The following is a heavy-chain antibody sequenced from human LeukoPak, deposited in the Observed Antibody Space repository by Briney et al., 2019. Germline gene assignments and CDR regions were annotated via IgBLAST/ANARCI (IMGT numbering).Heavy chain of an antibody. CDR3: ARRLLYYYDSSGSDAFDI. V-gene: IGHV3-20*04. CDR1: GFTFDDYG. J-gene: IGHJ3*02. Sequence: GGSLRPSCAASGFTFDDYGMSWVRQAPGKGLEWVSGINWNGGNTGYADSVKGRFTISRDNAKNSLYLQMNSLRAEDTALYYCARRLLYYYDSSGSDAFDIWGQGTMVTVSS. CDR2: INWNGGNT. D-gene: IGHD3-22*01.